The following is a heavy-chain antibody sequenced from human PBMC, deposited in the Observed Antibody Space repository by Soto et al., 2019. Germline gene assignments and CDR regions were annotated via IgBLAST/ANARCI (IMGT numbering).Heavy chain of an antibody. D-gene: IGHD3-22*01. Sequence: SETLSLTCAVSGSSISSGGYSWSWVRQPPGKGLEWIGYIYHSGNTYYNPSLKSRVTISVGRSKNQFSLKLSSVTAADTAVYYCARCCYYDSSGYYYPNWFDPWGQGTLVTV. V-gene: IGHV4-30-2*01. CDR1: GSSISSGGYS. J-gene: IGHJ5*02. CDR3: ARCCYYDSSGYYYPNWFDP. CDR2: IYHSGNT.